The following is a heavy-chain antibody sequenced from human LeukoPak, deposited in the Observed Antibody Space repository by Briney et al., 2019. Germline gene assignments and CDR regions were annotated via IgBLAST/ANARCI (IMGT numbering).Heavy chain of an antibody. CDR2: IYYSGST. CDR3: ARVGRMRIIDY. CDR1: GGSISSDY. V-gene: IGHV4-59*01. D-gene: IGHD3-10*01. J-gene: IGHJ4*02. Sequence: PSETLSLTCTVSGGSISSDYWSWSRQPPGEGREWIGYIYYSGSTNYNPSLKSRVTISVDTSKNRFSLKLSSVTAADTAVYYCARVGRMRIIDYWGQGTLVTVSS.